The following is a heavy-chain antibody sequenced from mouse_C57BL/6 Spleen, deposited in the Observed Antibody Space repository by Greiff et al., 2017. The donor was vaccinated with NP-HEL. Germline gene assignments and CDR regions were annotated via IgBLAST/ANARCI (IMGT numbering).Heavy chain of an antibody. CDR1: GYTFTDYY. D-gene: IGHD2-3*01. CDR2: INPNNGGT. CDR3: ARRYDGYYVGFAY. J-gene: IGHJ3*01. V-gene: IGHV1-26*01. Sequence: EVQLQQSGPELVKPGASVKISCKASGYTFTDYYMNWVKQSHGKSLEWIGDINPNNGGTSYNQKFKVKATLTVDKSSSTAYMELRSLTSEDSAVYYCARRYDGYYVGFAYWGQGTLVTVSA.